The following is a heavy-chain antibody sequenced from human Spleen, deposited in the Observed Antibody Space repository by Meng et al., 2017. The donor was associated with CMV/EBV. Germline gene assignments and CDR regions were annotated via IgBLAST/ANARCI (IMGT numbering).Heavy chain of an antibody. J-gene: IGHJ4*02. Sequence: GESLKISCAASGFTFSSYSMNWVRQAPGKGLEWVSSISSSSSYIYYAGSVEGRFTISRDNANNSLYLQMDSLRADDTAVYYCARDVGWYESLDYWGQGTLVTVSS. CDR3: ARDVGWYESLDY. V-gene: IGHV3-21*01. CDR1: GFTFSSYS. D-gene: IGHD6-19*01. CDR2: ISSSSSYI.